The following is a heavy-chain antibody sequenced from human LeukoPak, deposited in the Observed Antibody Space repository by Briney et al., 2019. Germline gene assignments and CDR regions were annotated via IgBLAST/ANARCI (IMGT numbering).Heavy chain of an antibody. CDR1: GFTFSSYW. CDR2: IASDGSST. V-gene: IGHV3-74*01. Sequence: GGSLRLSCAASGFTFSSYWMNWVRHAPGKGLVWVSRIASDGSSTTYADSVKGRFSISRDNAKNTLYLQMNSLRVEDTAVYYCARGRPHGNDYWGQGTLVTVSS. J-gene: IGHJ4*02. D-gene: IGHD4-23*01. CDR3: ARGRPHGNDY.